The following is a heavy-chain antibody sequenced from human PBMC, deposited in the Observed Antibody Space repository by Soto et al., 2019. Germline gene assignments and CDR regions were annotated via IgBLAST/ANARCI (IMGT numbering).Heavy chain of an antibody. CDR3: AKDKVIIVKAGHAFDV. J-gene: IGHJ3*01. CDR2: ISDSGDRT. Sequence: EVQLMESGGGLVQPGGSLRLSCASSGFTLSISAVNWDRQAPGKGLEWVSYISDSGDRTYYADSVKGRFTISRDRSKKTVSVQTDSMREESTAVHYCAKDKVIIVKAGHAFDVGAQGTKVPVSS. V-gene: IGHV3-23*01. D-gene: IGHD3-16*02. CDR1: GFTLSISA.